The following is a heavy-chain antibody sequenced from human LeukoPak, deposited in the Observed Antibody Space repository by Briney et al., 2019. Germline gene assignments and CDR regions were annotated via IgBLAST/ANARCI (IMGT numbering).Heavy chain of an antibody. CDR3: ARDGHWGSLRGGFDY. V-gene: IGHV3-48*04. D-gene: IGHD7-27*01. Sequence: GGSLRLSCAASGFTFSSYSMNWVRQAPGKGLEWVSYISSSSSTIYYADSVKGRFTISRDNAKNSLYLQMNSLRAEDTAVYYCARDGHWGSLRGGFDYWGQGTLVTVSS. CDR1: GFTFSSYS. J-gene: IGHJ4*02. CDR2: ISSSSSTI.